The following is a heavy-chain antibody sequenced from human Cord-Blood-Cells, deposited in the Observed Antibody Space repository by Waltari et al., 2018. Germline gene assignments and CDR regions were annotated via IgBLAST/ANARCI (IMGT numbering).Heavy chain of an antibody. J-gene: IGHJ3*02. CDR3: ASGYCTNGVCYDAFDI. CDR1: GGTFSSYA. D-gene: IGHD2-8*01. Sequence: QVQLVQSGAEVKQPGSSVKVSCKASGGTFSSYALSWVRQAPGQGLEWMGGIIPIFGTANYAQKFQGRVTITADESTSTAYMELSSLRSEDTAVYYCASGYCTNGVCYDAFDIWGQGTMVTVSS. V-gene: IGHV1-69*01. CDR2: IIPIFGTA.